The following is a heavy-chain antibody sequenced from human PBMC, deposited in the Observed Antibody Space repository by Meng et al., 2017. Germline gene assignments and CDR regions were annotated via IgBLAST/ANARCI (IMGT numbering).Heavy chain of an antibody. Sequence: LQRWGPGLVKTSEPLSLTCTVVGGYNSSYYWSWIRQPAGKGLEWIGRIYTSGSTNYNPSLKSRVTMSVDTSKNQFSLKLSSVTAADTAVYYCAGDYGDYRDWYFDLWGRGTLVTVSS. D-gene: IGHD4-17*01. CDR3: AGDYGDYRDWYFDL. J-gene: IGHJ2*01. CDR2: IYTSGST. CDR1: GGYNSSYY. V-gene: IGHV4-4*07.